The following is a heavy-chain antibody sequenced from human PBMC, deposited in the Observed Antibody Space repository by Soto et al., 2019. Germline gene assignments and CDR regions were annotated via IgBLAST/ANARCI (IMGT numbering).Heavy chain of an antibody. CDR1: GGGNLRDYR. Sequence: GASVKVSCKASGGGNLRDYRTTWVRRAPGQGLEWMGGIIPKLGSANYAQNFQGRVTVTADESTNTVYMELRSLRSEDTAVYYCATVKPEVSRFDIIVAPAPTGYWGQGTLVTVSS. V-gene: IGHV1-69*13. CDR2: IIPKLGSA. CDR3: ATVKPEVSRFDIIVAPAPTGY. J-gene: IGHJ4*02. D-gene: IGHD2-2*01.